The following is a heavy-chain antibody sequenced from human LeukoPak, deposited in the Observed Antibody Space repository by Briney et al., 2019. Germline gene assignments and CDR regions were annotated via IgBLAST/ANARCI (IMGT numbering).Heavy chain of an antibody. CDR1: GYSFTTFW. V-gene: IGHV5-51*01. Sequence: GESLKISCKGFGYSFTTFWVAWVRQMPGKGLVWLGIIYPGDSDTRYNPSFQGQVTFSADKSISIAYLQWSSLKASDTAMYYCARRGYGDYVGWFDPWGQGTLVTVSS. CDR3: ARRGYGDYVGWFDP. D-gene: IGHD4-17*01. J-gene: IGHJ5*02. CDR2: IYPGDSDT.